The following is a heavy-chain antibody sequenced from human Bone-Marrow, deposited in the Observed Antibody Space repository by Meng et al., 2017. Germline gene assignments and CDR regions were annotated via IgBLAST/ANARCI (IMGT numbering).Heavy chain of an antibody. J-gene: IGHJ4*02. CDR3: ARSRFGYYYGSGSYSGLSPYFDY. Sequence: GGSLRLSCAASGFTFSSYAMHWVRQAPGKGLEYVSAISSNGGSTYYANSVKGRFTISRDNSKNTLYLQMGSLRAEDMAVYYCARSRFGYYYGSGSYSGLSPYFDYWGQGTLVTVSS. CDR1: GFTFSSYA. CDR2: ISSNGGST. V-gene: IGHV3-64*01. D-gene: IGHD3-10*01.